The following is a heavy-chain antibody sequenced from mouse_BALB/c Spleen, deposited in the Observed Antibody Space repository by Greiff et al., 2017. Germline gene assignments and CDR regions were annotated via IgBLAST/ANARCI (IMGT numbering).Heavy chain of an antibody. CDR3: ARVTTVVAPYAMDY. V-gene: IGHV1-67*01. J-gene: IGHJ4*01. Sequence: VKLVESGPELVRPGESVKISCKGSGYTFTDYAMHWVKQSHAKSLEWIGVISIYYDNTNYNQKFKGKATMTVDKSSSTAYMELARLTSEDSAIYYCARVTTVVAPYAMDYWGQGTSVTVSS. CDR2: ISIYYDNT. D-gene: IGHD1-1*01. CDR1: GYTFTDYA.